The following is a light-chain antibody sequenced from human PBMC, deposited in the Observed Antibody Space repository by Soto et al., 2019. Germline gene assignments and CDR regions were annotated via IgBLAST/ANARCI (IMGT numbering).Light chain of an antibody. CDR3: AAWDDRLNGVV. CDR2: YDD. CDR1: SSNIGSNA. V-gene: IGLV1-36*01. Sequence: QSAVTQPTSVSGAPRQRVTISCSGGSSNIGSNAVNWYQQFPAKAPKLLIYYDDLLPSGVSDRFSGSKSGTSASLAISGLQSDDEADYYWAAWDDRLNGVVFAGGTQLTVL. J-gene: IGLJ3*02.